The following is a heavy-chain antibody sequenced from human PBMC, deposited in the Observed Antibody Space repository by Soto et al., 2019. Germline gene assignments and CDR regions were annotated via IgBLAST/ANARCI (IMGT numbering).Heavy chain of an antibody. D-gene: IGHD3-22*01. CDR3: ARSDSYSSAYYYSRPDHFYYGMDV. CDR1: GFTFSSYV. CDR2: MSSDGTNQ. Sequence: GGSLRLSCVASGFTFSSYVMQWVRQAPGKGLEWVAVMSSDGTNQYYADSVKGRLTISRDNSKNTLYLQMNSLRTDDTAVYYCARSDSYSSAYYYSRPDHFYYGMDVWGQGTTVTVSS. V-gene: IGHV3-30*16. J-gene: IGHJ6*02.